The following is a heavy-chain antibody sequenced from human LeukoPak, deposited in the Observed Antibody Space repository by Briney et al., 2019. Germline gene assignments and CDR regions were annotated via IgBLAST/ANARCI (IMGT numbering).Heavy chain of an antibody. D-gene: IGHD2-2*01. V-gene: IGHV3-53*01. J-gene: IGHJ4*02. CDR2: IYSGGSGST. Sequence: GGSLRLSCAASGFTVSSSYMSWVRQAPGKGLEWVSAIYSGGSGSTYYADSVKGRFTISRDNSKNTLSLQMNSLRAEDTAVYYCAHRKATSWAHDYWGQGTLVTVSS. CDR3: AHRKATSWAHDY. CDR1: GFTVSSSY.